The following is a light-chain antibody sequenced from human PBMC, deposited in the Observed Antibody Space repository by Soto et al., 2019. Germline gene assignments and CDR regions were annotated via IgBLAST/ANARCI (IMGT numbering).Light chain of an antibody. CDR1: SSDVGTYNL. CDR3: CSYAGSSTFV. V-gene: IGLV2-23*01. J-gene: IGLJ1*01. CDR2: EAT. Sequence: SALTQPASLCGSPGQSIAISCTGTSSDVGTYNLVSWYQQHPGKAPKLMIYEATKRPSGISDRFSGSKSGNTASLTISGLQAEDEADYCCCSYAGSSTFVFGTGTKVTVL.